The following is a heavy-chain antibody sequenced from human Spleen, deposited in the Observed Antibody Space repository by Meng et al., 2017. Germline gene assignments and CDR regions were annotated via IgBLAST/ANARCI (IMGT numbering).Heavy chain of an antibody. J-gene: IGHJ4*02. Sequence: QVQVVQSGADVERPGASVKVSCTASHYTFTGYGVSWLRQAPGQGLEWVGWFVSNADTYPAQKFQGRVTMTRDTHTSTDFLVLRSLRFDDTAIYYCARGTPGRSYSDYWGQGTLVTVSS. CDR3: ARGTPGRSYSDY. CDR1: HYTFTGYG. V-gene: IGHV1-18*01. D-gene: IGHD3-10*01. CDR2: FVSNADT.